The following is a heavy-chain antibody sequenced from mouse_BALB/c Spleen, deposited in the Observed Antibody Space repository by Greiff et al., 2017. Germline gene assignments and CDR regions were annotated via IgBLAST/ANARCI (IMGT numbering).Heavy chain of an antibody. V-gene: IGHV1S81*02. J-gene: IGHJ3*01. CDR3: TRWGRRDTIAY. CDR2: INPSNGGT. Sequence: VQLHQSGAELVKPGASVKLSCKASGYTFTSYYMYWVKQRPGQGLEWIGEINPSNGGTNFNEKFKSKATLTVDKSSSTAYMQLSSLTSEDSAVYYCTRWGRRDTIAYWGQGTLVTVSA. CDR1: GYTFTSYY. D-gene: IGHD3-3*01.